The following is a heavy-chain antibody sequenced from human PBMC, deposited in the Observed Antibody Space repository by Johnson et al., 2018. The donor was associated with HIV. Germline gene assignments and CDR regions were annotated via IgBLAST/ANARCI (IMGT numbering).Heavy chain of an antibody. V-gene: IGHV3-30-3*01. CDR3: ARGRSLRSVAGDDAFDI. Sequence: QVYLVESGGGVVQPGRSLRLPCVASGFTFSSYALHWVRQAPGKGLEWVAVISYDGSNKYYADSVKGRFTISRDNSKNTLYLQMNSLRAEDTAVYYFARGRSLRSVAGDDAFDIWGQGTMVTVSS. CDR1: GFTFSSYA. D-gene: IGHD6-19*01. J-gene: IGHJ3*02. CDR2: ISYDGSNK.